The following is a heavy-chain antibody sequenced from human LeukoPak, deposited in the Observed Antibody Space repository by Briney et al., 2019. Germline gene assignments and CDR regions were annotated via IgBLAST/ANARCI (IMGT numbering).Heavy chain of an antibody. Sequence: GASVKVSRKASGYTFTGYYMHWLRQAPGQGLEWMGWINPNSGGTNYAQKFQGRVTMTRDTSISTAYMELSRLRSDDTAVYYSARDRVGGVIVTFPDYWGQGTLVTVSS. CDR1: GYTFTGYY. J-gene: IGHJ4*02. D-gene: IGHD3-16*02. V-gene: IGHV1-2*02. CDR2: INPNSGGT. CDR3: ARDRVGGVIVTFPDY.